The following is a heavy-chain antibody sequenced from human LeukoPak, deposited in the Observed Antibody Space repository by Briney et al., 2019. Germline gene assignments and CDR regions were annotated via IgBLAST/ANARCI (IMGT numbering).Heavy chain of an antibody. CDR3: AKSVIVAGFFDY. V-gene: IGHV3-30*18. Sequence: GRSLRLSCAASGFTFTSYGMRWVRQAPGKGLEWVAVISYDGSNKYYADSVKGRFTISRDNSKNTLYLQMNSLRAEDTAVYYCAKSVIVAGFFDYWGQGTLVTVSS. J-gene: IGHJ4*02. CDR1: GFTFTSYG. D-gene: IGHD6-19*01. CDR2: ISYDGSNK.